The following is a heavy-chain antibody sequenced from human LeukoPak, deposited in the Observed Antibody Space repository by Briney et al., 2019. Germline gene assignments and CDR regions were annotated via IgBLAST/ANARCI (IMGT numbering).Heavy chain of an antibody. Sequence: SETLSLTCTVSGGSISSGGYYWSWIRQHPGKGLEWSGYIYYSGSTYYNPSLKSRVTISVDTSKNQFSLKLSSVTAADTAVYYCARGGNGYGSGSYYKPIDYWGQGTLVTVSS. D-gene: IGHD3-10*01. CDR3: ARGGNGYGSGSYYKPIDY. V-gene: IGHV4-31*03. J-gene: IGHJ4*02. CDR2: IYYSGST. CDR1: GGSISSGGYY.